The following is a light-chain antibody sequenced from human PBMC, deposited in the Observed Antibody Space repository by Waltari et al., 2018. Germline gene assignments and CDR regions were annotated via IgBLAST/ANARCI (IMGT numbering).Light chain of an antibody. J-gene: IGLJ3*02. Sequence: QSVLTQPPSASGTPGQRVTISCSGSSSNIGSNYVQWYQQLPGTAPKLLTYRNKQRPSGVPDPFSGSKAVTSASLAIRGLRSGDEADYYWATWDDSLSGPVCGGGTKLTVL. V-gene: IGLV1-47*01. CDR3: ATWDDSLSGPV. CDR2: RNK. CDR1: SSNIGSNY.